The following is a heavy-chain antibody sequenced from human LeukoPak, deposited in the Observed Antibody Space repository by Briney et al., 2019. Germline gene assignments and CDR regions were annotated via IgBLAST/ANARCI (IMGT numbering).Heavy chain of an antibody. D-gene: IGHD5-12*01. CDR1: GFTFSNAW. CDR3: ARDSDSGYGPFAS. J-gene: IGHJ4*02. CDR2: IHSGGAT. Sequence: PGGSLRLSCAASGFTFSNAWMSWVRQAPGKGLEWVSVIHSGGATNYAGSVQGRFTISRDNSKTTVYLHMNSLRAEDTAVYYCARDSDSGYGPFASWGQGTLVTVSS. V-gene: IGHV3-53*01.